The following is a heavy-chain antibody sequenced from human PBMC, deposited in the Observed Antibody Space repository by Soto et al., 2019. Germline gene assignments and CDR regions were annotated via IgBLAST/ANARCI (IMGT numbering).Heavy chain of an antibody. Sequence: PGGSLRLSCAASGFTFSSYAMSWVRQAPGKGLEWVSAISGSGGSTYYADSVKGRFTISRDNSKNTLYLQMNSLRAEDTAVYYCAKDLPLDYDYIWGSYRYYFDYWGQGTLVTVSS. CDR1: GFTFSSYA. D-gene: IGHD3-16*02. CDR2: ISGSGGST. J-gene: IGHJ4*02. V-gene: IGHV3-23*01. CDR3: AKDLPLDYDYIWGSYRYYFDY.